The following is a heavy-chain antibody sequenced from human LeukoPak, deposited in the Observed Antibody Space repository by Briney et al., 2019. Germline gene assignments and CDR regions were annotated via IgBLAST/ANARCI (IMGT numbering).Heavy chain of an antibody. CDR3: AKVSGFYFDY. V-gene: IGHV3-30*02. Sequence: GGSLRLSCAASGFTFINYGMHWVRQAPGKGLEWVAFIRYDRSNQYYADSVKGRFTISRDNSKNTVYLQMTSLRAEDTAAYYCAKVSGFYFDYWGQGTLVTVSS. J-gene: IGHJ4*02. CDR1: GFTFINYG. CDR2: IRYDRSNQ. D-gene: IGHD3-10*01.